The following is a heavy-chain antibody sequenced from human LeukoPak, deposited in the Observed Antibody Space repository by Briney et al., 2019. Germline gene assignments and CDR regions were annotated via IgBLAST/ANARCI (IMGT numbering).Heavy chain of an antibody. V-gene: IGHV3-43*02. CDR2: ISGDGGRT. Sequence: PGGSLRLSCAAYGFTFDDYAMHWVRQPPGKGLEWVSLISGDGGRTYYADSVKGRFTVSRDNSKNTLYLQMNSLGTEDTALYYCAKDLFIARGYFYYMDVWGKGTTVTVSS. J-gene: IGHJ6*03. D-gene: IGHD2-15*01. CDR1: GFTFDDYA. CDR3: AKDLFIARGYFYYMDV.